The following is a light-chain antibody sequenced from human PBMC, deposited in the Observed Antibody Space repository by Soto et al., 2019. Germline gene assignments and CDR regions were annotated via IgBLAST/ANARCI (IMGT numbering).Light chain of an antibody. Sequence: SYELTQPPSVSVAPGKTARITCGGNNIGSKGVHWYQQKPGQAPVLVIYYDSDRPSGIPERFSGSNSGNTATLTISRVEAGDEADYYCQVWDSSSDHVVFGGVTKLTVL. CDR1: NIGSKG. J-gene: IGLJ2*01. CDR2: YDS. V-gene: IGLV3-21*04. CDR3: QVWDSSSDHVV.